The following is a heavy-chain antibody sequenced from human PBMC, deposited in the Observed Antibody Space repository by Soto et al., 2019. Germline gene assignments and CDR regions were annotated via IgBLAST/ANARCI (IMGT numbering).Heavy chain of an antibody. Sequence: EVQLLESGGGLVQPGGSLRLSCAASGFTFSSYAMSWVRQAPGKGLEWVSAISGSGGSTYYADSVKGRFTISRDNSKNTLYLQMNSLRAEDTAVYYCAKLGHDFWSGDDAFDIWGQGTMVTVSS. CDR3: AKLGHDFWSGDDAFDI. D-gene: IGHD3-3*01. CDR2: ISGSGGST. CDR1: GFTFSSYA. V-gene: IGHV3-23*01. J-gene: IGHJ3*02.